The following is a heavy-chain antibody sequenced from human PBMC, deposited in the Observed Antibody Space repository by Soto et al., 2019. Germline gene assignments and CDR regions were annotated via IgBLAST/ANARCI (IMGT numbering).Heavy chain of an antibody. CDR1: GFSLRSYA. Sequence: WGSLLLGCAACGFSLRSYAMSSVRQAPGKGLDLVSAISGSGGSTYYADSVKGRFTISRDNSKNTLYLQMNSLRAEDTAVYYCAKARPSYYYDSSGYRRGYFDYWGQGTMVTVSS. V-gene: IGHV3-23*01. CDR3: AKARPSYYYDSSGYRRGYFDY. J-gene: IGHJ4*02. CDR2: ISGSGGST. D-gene: IGHD3-22*01.